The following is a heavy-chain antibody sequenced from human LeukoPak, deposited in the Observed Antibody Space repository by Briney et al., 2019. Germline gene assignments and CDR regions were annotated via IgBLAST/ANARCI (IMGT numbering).Heavy chain of an antibody. Sequence: GPLRLSCVVSGFTFSSYAMSWVRQAPGKGLEWVSGISGSGGSTYYADSVKGRFTISRDNTKNTLYLQMNSLRAEDTAVYYCAKVSESNYDILTGYYTPYYFDYWGQGTLVTVSS. CDR2: ISGSGGST. CDR3: AKVSESNYDILTGYYTPYYFDY. D-gene: IGHD3-9*01. V-gene: IGHV3-23*01. CDR1: GFTFSSYA. J-gene: IGHJ4*02.